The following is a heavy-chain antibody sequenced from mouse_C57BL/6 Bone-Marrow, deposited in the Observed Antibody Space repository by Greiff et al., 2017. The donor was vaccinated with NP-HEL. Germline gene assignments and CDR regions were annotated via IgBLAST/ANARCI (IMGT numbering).Heavy chain of an antibody. V-gene: IGHV3-6*01. CDR2: ISYDGSN. D-gene: IGHD1-1*01. J-gene: IGHJ2*01. Sequence: VQLKESGPGLVKPSQSLSLTCSVTGYSITSGYYWNWIRQFPGNKLEWMGYISYDGSNNYNPSLKNRISITRDTSKNQFFLKLNSVTTEDTATYYCAREAVVAPLDYWGQGTTLTVSS. CDR3: AREAVVAPLDY. CDR1: GYSITSGYY.